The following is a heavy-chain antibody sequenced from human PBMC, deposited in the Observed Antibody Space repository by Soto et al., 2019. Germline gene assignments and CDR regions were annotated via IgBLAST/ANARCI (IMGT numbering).Heavy chain of an antibody. J-gene: IGHJ5*02. D-gene: IGHD1-26*01. CDR3: KWDLEASDP. V-gene: IGHV3-15*01. Sequence: PGGSLRRSWAASGFTFSNAWMSWVRQAPGKGLEWVGRIRSKTDGGTTDYAAPVKGRFTISRDDSKDTLYLQMNSLKTEDTAVYYCKWDLEASDPWGQGTLVTVSS. CDR1: GFTFSNAW. CDR2: IRSKTDGGTT.